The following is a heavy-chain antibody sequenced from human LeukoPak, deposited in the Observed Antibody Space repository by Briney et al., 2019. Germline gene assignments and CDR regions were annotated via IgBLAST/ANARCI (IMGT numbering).Heavy chain of an antibody. Sequence: GGSLRLSCAASGLTFSSHWMHWVRQAPGKGLEWVAVIWYDGSDKYYADSVKGRFTISRDNSKNTLYLQMNSLRAEDTAIYYCARDRGWPTVHFDLWGQGTLVTVSS. D-gene: IGHD2-15*01. V-gene: IGHV3-33*08. CDR3: ARDRGWPTVHFDL. J-gene: IGHJ4*02. CDR2: IWYDGSDK. CDR1: GLTFSSHW.